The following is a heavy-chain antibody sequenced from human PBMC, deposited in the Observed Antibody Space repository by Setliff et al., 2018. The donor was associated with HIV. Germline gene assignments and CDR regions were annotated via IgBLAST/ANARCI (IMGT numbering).Heavy chain of an antibody. CDR1: GDFFSSDYY. J-gene: IGHJ4*02. V-gene: IGHV4-38-2*02. Sequence: PSETLSLTCTVSGDFFSSDYYWGWIRQPPGKGLEWIGTIYHSGSTNYNPSLKSRVTISIDTSKNQFSLKLSSVTAADTAVYYCASAVEGYWGQGTLVTVSS. CDR2: IYHSGST. CDR3: ASAVEGY.